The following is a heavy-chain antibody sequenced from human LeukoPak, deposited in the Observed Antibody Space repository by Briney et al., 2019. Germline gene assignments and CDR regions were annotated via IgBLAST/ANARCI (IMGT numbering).Heavy chain of an antibody. CDR2: FDPEDGET. CDR3: ATDLAAAGTVYDY. CDR1: GYTFSGYY. Sequence: ASVKVSCKASGYTFSGYYIHWVRQAPGKGLEWMGGFDPEDGETIYAQKFQGRVTMTEDTSTDTAYMELSSLRSEDTAVYYCATDLAAAGTVYDYWGQGTLVTVSS. D-gene: IGHD6-13*01. V-gene: IGHV1-24*01. J-gene: IGHJ4*02.